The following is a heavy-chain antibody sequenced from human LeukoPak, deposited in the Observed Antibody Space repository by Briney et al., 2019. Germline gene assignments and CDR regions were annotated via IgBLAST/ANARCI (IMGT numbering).Heavy chain of an antibody. CDR1: GFTFSSYA. Sequence: GGSLRLSCAASGFTFSSYAMGWVRQAPGKGLEWVSAISGSGGSTYYADSVKGRFTISRDNSKNTLYLQMNSLRAEDTAVYYCAKKPILDSGYDWGQGTLVTVSS. CDR3: AKKPILDSGYD. V-gene: IGHV3-23*01. D-gene: IGHD5-12*01. J-gene: IGHJ4*02. CDR2: ISGSGGST.